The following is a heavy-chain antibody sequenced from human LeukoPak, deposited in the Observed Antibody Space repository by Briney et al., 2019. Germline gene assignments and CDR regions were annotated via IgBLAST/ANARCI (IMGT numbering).Heavy chain of an antibody. CDR3: VRRSRVAMPNALDLISDF. Sequence: SETLSLICAVYGDSFSGHYWSWIRQPPGKGLEWIGEITDGERTSYSPSLKSRATISVVPSQRQFSLELDSVTAADTAIYYCVRRSRVAMPNALDLISDFWGQGTLVTVSS. V-gene: IGHV4-34*01. CDR2: ITDGERT. J-gene: IGHJ4*02. CDR1: GDSFSGHY. D-gene: IGHD6-13*01.